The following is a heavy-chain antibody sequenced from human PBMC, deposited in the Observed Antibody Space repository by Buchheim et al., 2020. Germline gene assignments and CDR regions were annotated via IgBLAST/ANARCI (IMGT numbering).Heavy chain of an antibody. CDR1: GFTFSSFG. Sequence: QVQLVQSGGGVVQPGRSLRLSCVASGFTFSSFGMYWVRQAPGKGLEWLTFISLDGSVKFYAESVKGRFTVSRDNAENTVYLEMESLRVEDTAVYYCAKKYGSSWYREDYFDYWGQGTL. D-gene: IGHD6-13*01. CDR3: AKKYGSSWYREDYFDY. V-gene: IGHV3-30*18. CDR2: ISLDGSVK. J-gene: IGHJ4*02.